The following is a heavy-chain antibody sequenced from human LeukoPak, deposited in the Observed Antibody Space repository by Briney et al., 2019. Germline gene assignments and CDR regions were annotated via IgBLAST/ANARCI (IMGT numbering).Heavy chain of an antibody. CDR2: IRYDGSNK. CDR3: ARDLAQYYYYYYYMDV. J-gene: IGHJ6*03. D-gene: IGHD3-3*02. CDR1: GFTFSSYG. Sequence: PGGSLRLSCAASGFTFSSYGMHWVRQAPGKGLEWVAVIRYDGSNKYYADSVKGRFTISRDNSKNTLYLQMNSLRAEDTAVYYCARDLAQYYYYYYYMDVWGKGTTVTVSS. V-gene: IGHV3-33*01.